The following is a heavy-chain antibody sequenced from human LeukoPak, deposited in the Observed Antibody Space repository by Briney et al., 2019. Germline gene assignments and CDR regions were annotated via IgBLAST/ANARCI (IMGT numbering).Heavy chain of an antibody. CDR1: GYSISSGYY. D-gene: IGHD6-19*01. CDR2: IYHSGST. CDR3: ARMPPWGAVAGPQLNGMDV. V-gene: IGHV4-38-2*02. J-gene: IGHJ6*02. Sequence: SETLSLTCTVSGYSISSGYYWGWIRQPPGKGLEWIGSIYHSGSTYYNPSLKSRVTISVDTSKNQFSLKLSSVTAADTAFYYCARMPPWGAVAGPQLNGMDVWGQGTTVTVSS.